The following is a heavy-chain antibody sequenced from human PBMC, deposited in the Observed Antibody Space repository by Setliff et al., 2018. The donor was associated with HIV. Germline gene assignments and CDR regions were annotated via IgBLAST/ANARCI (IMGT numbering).Heavy chain of an antibody. J-gene: IGHJ4*02. V-gene: IGHV3-23*01. CDR3: AGDASPDSESGGYSAGGY. CDR1: GFAFSTFD. D-gene: IGHD3-22*01. Sequence: PGGSLRLSCAASGFAFSTFDMNWVRQSPEKGLEWVSAVSPGGDTTYYPDSVKGRFTVSRDDSRNSLFMQMNNLRVEDAAVYYCAGDASPDSESGGYSAGGYWGPGTLVTVS. CDR2: VSPGGDTT.